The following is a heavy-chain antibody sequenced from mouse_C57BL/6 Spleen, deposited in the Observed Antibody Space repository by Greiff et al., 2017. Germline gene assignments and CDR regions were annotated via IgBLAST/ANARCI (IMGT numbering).Heavy chain of an antibody. D-gene: IGHD1-1*01. CDR1: GYTFTDYY. CDR2: INPYNGGT. Sequence: VQLQQSGPVLVKPGASVKMSCKASGYTFTDYYMNWVKQSHGKSLEWIGVINPYNGGTSYNQKFKGKATLTVDKSSSTAYMELNSLTSEDSAVYYCARGATVSSEGYFDVWGTGTTVTVSS. J-gene: IGHJ1*03. CDR3: ARGATVSSEGYFDV. V-gene: IGHV1-19*01.